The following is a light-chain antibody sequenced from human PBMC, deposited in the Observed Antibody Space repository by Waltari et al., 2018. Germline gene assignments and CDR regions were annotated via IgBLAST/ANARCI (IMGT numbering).Light chain of an antibody. Sequence: QSALTQPASVSGSPGQSITISCTGTSSDVGGYDYVSWYQQHPGKAPKLMIYDVSNRPSGVSNRISGSKSSNTASLTISGLQAEDEADYYYSSYTSISACVLFGGGTKLTVL. CDR2: DVS. V-gene: IGLV2-14*03. CDR1: SSDVGGYDY. CDR3: SSYTSISACVL. J-gene: IGLJ3*02.